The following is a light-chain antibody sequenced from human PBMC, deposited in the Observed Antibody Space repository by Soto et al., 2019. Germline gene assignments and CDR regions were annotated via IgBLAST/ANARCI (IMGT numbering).Light chain of an antibody. CDR3: LQYNSYPIT. CDR1: RSISSW. CDR2: KAS. V-gene: IGKV1-5*03. Sequence: DIQMTQSPSTLSASVGDRVTITCRASRSISSWLAWYQQKPGKAPKLLIYKASSLESGVPSRFSGSGSGTEFTLTISSLQPDDFATYYCLQYNSYPITFGQGTRLEIK. J-gene: IGKJ5*01.